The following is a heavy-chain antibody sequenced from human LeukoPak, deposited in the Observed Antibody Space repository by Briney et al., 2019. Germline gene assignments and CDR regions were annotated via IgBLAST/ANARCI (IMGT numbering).Heavy chain of an antibody. D-gene: IGHD4-17*01. J-gene: IGHJ5*02. CDR3: ARAEVTTNWVDP. CDR2: IYYSGST. CDR1: GGSISSGDYY. V-gene: IGHV4-30-4*08. Sequence: SETLSLTCTVSGGSISSGDYYWSWIRQPPGKGLEGIGYIYYSGSTYYNPSLKSRVTISVDTSKNQFSLKLSSVTAADTAVYYCARAEVTTNWVDPWGQGTLVTVSS.